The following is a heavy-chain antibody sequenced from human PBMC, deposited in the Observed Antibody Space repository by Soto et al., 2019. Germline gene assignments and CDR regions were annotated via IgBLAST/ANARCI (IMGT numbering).Heavy chain of an antibody. CDR3: ARRDGGYYYDSNGYYYGWYFDL. CDR1: SGSISINNYY. CDR2: IYYSGST. V-gene: IGHV4-39*01. Sequence: QLQLQESGPGLVKPSETLSLTCTVSSGSISINNYYWGWIRQPPGKGLEWIGNIYYSGSTFYNPSLKSRVTMSIDASKNQFSLRLTSVTAADTALYYCARRDGGYYYDSNGYYYGWYFDLWGRGTLVTVSS. J-gene: IGHJ2*01. D-gene: IGHD3-22*01.